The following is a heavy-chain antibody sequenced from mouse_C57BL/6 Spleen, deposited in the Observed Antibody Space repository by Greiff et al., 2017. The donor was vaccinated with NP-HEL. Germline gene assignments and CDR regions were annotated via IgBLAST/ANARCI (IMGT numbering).Heavy chain of an antibody. D-gene: IGHD3-2*02. J-gene: IGHJ2*01. CDR2: IYPGGGYT. CDR3: ARWGESGSGYPFFDY. Sequence: QVQLQQSGAELVRPGTSVKMSSKASGYTFTNYWIGWAKQRPGHGLEWIGDIYPGGGYTNYNEKFKGKATLTADKSSSTAYMQFSSLTSEDSAIYYCARWGESGSGYPFFDYWGQGTTLTVSS. V-gene: IGHV1-63*01. CDR1: GYTFTNYW.